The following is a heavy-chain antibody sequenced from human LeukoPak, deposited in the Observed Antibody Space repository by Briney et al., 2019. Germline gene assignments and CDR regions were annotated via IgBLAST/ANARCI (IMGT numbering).Heavy chain of an antibody. CDR3: GRVDPRHRRHNMNV. Sequence: ASVKVSCKPSGYTFINYGISWVRQAPGQGLEWMGWINTSTSNKKYAQKFQGRVTMTTDTYTTIVYMELRSLTSDDTAMYYYGRVDPRHRRHNMNVWGKGNTVTVSS. D-gene: IGHD6-6*01. J-gene: IGHJ6*03. CDR2: INTSTSNK. CDR1: GYTFINYG. V-gene: IGHV1-18*01.